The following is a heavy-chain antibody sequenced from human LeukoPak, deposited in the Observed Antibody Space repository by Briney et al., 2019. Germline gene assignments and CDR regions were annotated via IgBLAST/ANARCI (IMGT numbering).Heavy chain of an antibody. D-gene: IGHD6-19*01. CDR1: GFTFSSYA. J-gene: IGHJ5*02. Sequence: GGSLRLSCAASGFTFSSYAMSWVRTAPGKGLEWVSSIDASGGSTYYADSVKGRFTISRDNSKNTFYLQMNSLRADDTAVYYCAKGSGSGWYGWFAPWGQGTLVTVSS. CDR3: AKGSGSGWYGWFAP. V-gene: IGHV3-23*01. CDR2: IDASGGST.